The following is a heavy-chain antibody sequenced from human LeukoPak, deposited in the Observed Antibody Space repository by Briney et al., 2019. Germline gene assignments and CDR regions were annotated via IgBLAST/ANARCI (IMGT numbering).Heavy chain of an antibody. D-gene: IGHD5-12*01. CDR2: IHQHGSEK. CDR1: EFTFSTYW. J-gene: IGHJ4*02. CDR3: ARVEYSGSPDF. Sequence: GGSLRLSCAASEFTFSTYWMSWVRQAPGKGLEWVANIHQHGSEKYYVDSVKGRFTISRDNAENSVYLQMNSLRAEDTAVYYCARVEYSGSPDFWGQGTLVTVSS. V-gene: IGHV3-7*01.